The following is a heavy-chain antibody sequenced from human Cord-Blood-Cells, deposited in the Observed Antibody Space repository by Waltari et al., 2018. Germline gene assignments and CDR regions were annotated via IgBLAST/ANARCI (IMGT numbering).Heavy chain of an antibody. J-gene: IGHJ4*02. V-gene: IGHV4-34*01. CDR1: GGSFSGYY. Sequence: QVQLQQWGAGLLKPSETLSLTCAVYGGSFSGYYWSWIRQPPGKGVEWIGEIDHSGSTNYNPSLRSRVTISVDTSKNQFSLKLSSVTAADTDVYYCARVVDYYDSSGYYYFDYWGQGTLVTVSS. D-gene: IGHD3-22*01. CDR3: ARVVDYYDSSGYYYFDY. CDR2: IDHSGST.